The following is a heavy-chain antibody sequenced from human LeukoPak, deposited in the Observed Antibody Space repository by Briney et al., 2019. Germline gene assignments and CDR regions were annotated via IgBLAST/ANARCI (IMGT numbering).Heavy chain of an antibody. J-gene: IGHJ4*02. CDR3: ARLEYYFDY. V-gene: IGHV3-7*01. CDR1: GFTFGIYA. CDR2: IKQDGSEK. Sequence: GRSLRLSCAASGFTFGIYAMHWVRQAPGKGLEWVANIKQDGSEKYYVDSVKGRFTISRDNAKNSLYLQMNSLRAEDTAVYYCARLEYYFDYWGQGTLVTVSS. D-gene: IGHD5-24*01.